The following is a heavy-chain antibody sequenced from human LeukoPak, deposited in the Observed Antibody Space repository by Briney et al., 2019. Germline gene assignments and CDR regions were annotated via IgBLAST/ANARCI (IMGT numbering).Heavy chain of an antibody. V-gene: IGHV3-66*01. CDR2: IYSGGST. CDR3: ARVPVAVPSMID. CDR1: GFIVSSNC. D-gene: IGHD6-19*01. Sequence: GGSLRLSCAASGFIVSSNCMSWVRQAPGKGLEWGSVIYSGGSTQYADSVKGRFTISRDSSKNTRYLQMNSLRAEHTAVYYCARVPVAVPSMIDWGQGTLVTVSS. J-gene: IGHJ4*02.